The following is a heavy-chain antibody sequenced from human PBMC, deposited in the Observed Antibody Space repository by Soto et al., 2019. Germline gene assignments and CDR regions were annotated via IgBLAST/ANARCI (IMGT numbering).Heavy chain of an antibody. D-gene: IGHD3-22*01. V-gene: IGHV4-30-2*01. Sequence: QLQLQESGSGLVKPSQTLSLTCAVSGGSISSGGYSWSWIRQPPGKGLEWIGYIYHSGSTYYNPSLTPRVTISVDRSKNQFSLKLSSVTAADTAVYYCARGVDDTLHYYYGMDVWGQGTTVTVSS. J-gene: IGHJ6*02. CDR2: IYHSGST. CDR3: ARGVDDTLHYYYGMDV. CDR1: GGSISSGGYS.